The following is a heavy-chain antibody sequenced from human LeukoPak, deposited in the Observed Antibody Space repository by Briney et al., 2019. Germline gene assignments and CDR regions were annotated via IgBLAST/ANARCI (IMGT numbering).Heavy chain of an antibody. Sequence: GGSLRLSCAASGFNSSTYNVNWVRQAPGKGLEWLSYISSSSSTIYYADSVKGRFTISRDNAKNSLYLQMNSLRAEDTAVYYCARDILTGSQSRFQHWGQGTLVTVSS. D-gene: IGHD3-9*01. V-gene: IGHV3-48*04. CDR2: ISSSSSTI. CDR1: GFNSSTYN. CDR3: ARDILTGSQSRFQH. J-gene: IGHJ1*01.